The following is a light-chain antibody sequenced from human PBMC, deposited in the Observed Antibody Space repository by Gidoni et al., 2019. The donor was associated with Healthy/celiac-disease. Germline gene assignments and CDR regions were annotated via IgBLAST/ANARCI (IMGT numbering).Light chain of an antibody. J-gene: IGKJ1*01. CDR3: QQYKAYPWT. CDR2: YTS. CDR1: QGISSD. V-gene: IGKV1-9*01. Sequence: DIQLTQSPSFLSASVGDRDTITCRASQGISSDLAWYQQKPGKAPRLLIYYTSTLQTGIPSSFSGSGSGTDFTLTISSLQPEDFATYYCQQYKAYPWTFGQGTKVEFK.